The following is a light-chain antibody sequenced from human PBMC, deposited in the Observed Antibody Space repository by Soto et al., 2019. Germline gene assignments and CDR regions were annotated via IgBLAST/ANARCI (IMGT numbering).Light chain of an antibody. J-gene: IGKJ3*01. CDR3: QQYGSSPSALFT. CDR1: QSVSSSY. CDR2: GAS. V-gene: IGKV3-20*01. Sequence: EIVLTQSPGTLSLSPGERATLSCRASQSVSSSYLAWYQQKPGQAPRLLIYGASSRATGIPDRFSGSGSGTDFTLTISRLEPEDFAVYYCQQYGSSPSALFTFGPGT.